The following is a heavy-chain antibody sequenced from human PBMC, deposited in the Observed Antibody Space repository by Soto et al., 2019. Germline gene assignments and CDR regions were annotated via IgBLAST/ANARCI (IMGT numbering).Heavy chain of an antibody. CDR1: GFTFSDYY. CDR2: ISSSGSTI. J-gene: IGHJ6*02. CDR3: ARLDGNDYDSSGYYYYYYGMDV. Sequence: QVQLVESGGGLVKPGGSLRLSCAASGFTFSDYYMSWIRQAPGKGLEWVSYISSSGSTIYYADSVKGRFTISRDNAKNSLYLQMNRLRADDTAVYYCARLDGNDYDSSGYYYYYYGMDVWGQGTTVTVSS. V-gene: IGHV3-11*01. D-gene: IGHD3-22*01.